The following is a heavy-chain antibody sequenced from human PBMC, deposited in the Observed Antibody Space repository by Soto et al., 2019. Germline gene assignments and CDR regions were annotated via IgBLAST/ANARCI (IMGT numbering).Heavy chain of an antibody. V-gene: IGHV3-23*01. Sequence: EVELLESGGGLVQPEGSLRLSCAASGFTFSTYAMCWVRQAPGKGLEWVSVVSSGGGTHYADSVKGRFTVSRDNSKSTLSLQMNSLRAYDTGVYYCAKRRGVGGHFDYWGQGALVTGSS. CDR2: VSSGGGT. CDR1: GFTFSTYA. D-gene: IGHD2-8*02. CDR3: AKRRGVGGHFDY. J-gene: IGHJ4*02.